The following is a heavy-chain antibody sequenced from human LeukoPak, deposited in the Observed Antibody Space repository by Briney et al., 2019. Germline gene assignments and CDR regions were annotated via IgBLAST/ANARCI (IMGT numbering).Heavy chain of an antibody. CDR3: ARDTNEEYSSSSDGLAV. V-gene: IGHV1-69*04. J-gene: IGHJ6*02. CDR2: ITPFFGVA. CDR1: GGNFGNYV. D-gene: IGHD6-6*01. Sequence: GASVKVSCKASGGNFGNYVIHWVRQAPGQGLEWMGRITPFFGVANYAQTSQDRVTFTADKITNTAYMQISSLKSEDTAVYFCARDTNEEYSSSSDGLAVWGQGTTVTVSS.